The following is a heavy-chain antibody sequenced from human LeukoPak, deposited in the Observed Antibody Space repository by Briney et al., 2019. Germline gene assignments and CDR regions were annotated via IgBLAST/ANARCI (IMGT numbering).Heavy chain of an antibody. CDR1: GFTFSSYA. CDR2: ISGSGGST. J-gene: IGHJ4*02. D-gene: IGHD1-26*01. Sequence: GGSLRLSCAASGFTFSSYAMSWVRQAPGKGLEWVSAISGSGGSTYYADSVKGRFTISRDNAKNSLYLQMNSLRAEDTAVYYCAKDLYSGSTTPEYYFDYWGQGTLVTVSS. CDR3: AKDLYSGSTTPEYYFDY. V-gene: IGHV3-23*01.